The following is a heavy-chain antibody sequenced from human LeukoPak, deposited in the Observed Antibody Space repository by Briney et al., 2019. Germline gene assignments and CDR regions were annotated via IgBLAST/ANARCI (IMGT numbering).Heavy chain of an antibody. Sequence: ASVKVSCKVSGYTLTELSMHWVRQAPGKGLEWMGGFDPEDGETIYARKFQGRVTMTEDTSTDTAYMELSSLRSEDTAVYYCATDSSSNPLWFGESTSPFDPWGQGTLVTVSS. CDR3: ATDSSSNPLWFGESTSPFDP. V-gene: IGHV1-24*01. CDR2: FDPEDGET. CDR1: GYTLTELS. D-gene: IGHD3-10*01. J-gene: IGHJ5*02.